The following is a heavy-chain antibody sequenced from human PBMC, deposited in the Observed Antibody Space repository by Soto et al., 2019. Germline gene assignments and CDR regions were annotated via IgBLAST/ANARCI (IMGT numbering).Heavy chain of an antibody. CDR2: INPSGGST. CDR1: GYTFTSYY. J-gene: IGHJ4*02. Sequence: ASVKVSCKASGYTFTSYYMHWVRQAPGQGLEWMGIINPSGGSTSYAQKFQGRVTMTRDTSTSTVYMELSSLRSEDTAVYYCARARMGYCSGGSCYSLPYGGQGTLVTVSS. V-gene: IGHV1-46*03. D-gene: IGHD2-15*01. CDR3: ARARMGYCSGGSCYSLPY.